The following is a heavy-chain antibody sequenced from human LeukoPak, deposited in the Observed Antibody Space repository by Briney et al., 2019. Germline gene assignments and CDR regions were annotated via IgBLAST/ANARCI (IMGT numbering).Heavy chain of an antibody. D-gene: IGHD4-17*01. V-gene: IGHV1-18*01. Sequence: ASVKVSCKASGYTFISCGISWVRQAPGQGLEWMGWIGAYNGNTNYAQKLQGRVTMTTDASTSTAYMELRSLRSDDAAVYYCARHGKEEGYGDCYFDYWGQGTLVTVSS. CDR2: IGAYNGNT. CDR3: ARHGKEEGYGDCYFDY. CDR1: GYTFISCG. J-gene: IGHJ4*02.